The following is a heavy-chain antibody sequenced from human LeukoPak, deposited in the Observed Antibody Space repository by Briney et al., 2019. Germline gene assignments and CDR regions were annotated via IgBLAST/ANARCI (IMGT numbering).Heavy chain of an antibody. CDR3: ARRNGDSDY. J-gene: IGHJ4*02. V-gene: IGHV4-39*01. CDR1: GGSISSSSYY. D-gene: IGHD4-17*01. Sequence: SETLSLTYTVSGGSISSSSYYWGWIRQPPGKGLEWIGSIYYSGSTYYNPSLKSRVTISVDTSKNQFSLKLSSVTAADMAVYYCARRNGDSDYWGQGTLVTVSS. CDR2: IYYSGST.